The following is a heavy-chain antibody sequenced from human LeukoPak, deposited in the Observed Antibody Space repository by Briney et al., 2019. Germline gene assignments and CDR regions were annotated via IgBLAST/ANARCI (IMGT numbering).Heavy chain of an antibody. CDR2: VYSGGNT. CDR1: GFTVSNNY. J-gene: IGHJ4*02. D-gene: IGHD3-10*01. V-gene: IGHV3-53*01. CDR3: ARAPERRVSMIRGAPGPFDS. Sequence: WETLTLSCAVSGFTVSNNYMSWVRQPPGKGLEWVSVVYSGGNTYYAHSVKGRFTISRDNSKNQLYLQMNSLTAADTAVYYCARAPERRVSMIRGAPGPFDSWGQETLGTVSA.